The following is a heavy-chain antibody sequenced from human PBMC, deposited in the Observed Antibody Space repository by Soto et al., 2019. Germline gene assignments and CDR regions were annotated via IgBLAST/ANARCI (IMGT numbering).Heavy chain of an antibody. V-gene: IGHV1-2*04. CDR3: ATITGTTGPYGMDI. CDR2: INPNSGGT. J-gene: IGHJ6*01. CDR1: GYTFTACY. D-gene: IGHD1-7*01. Sequence: ASVKVSCKASGYTFTACYMHWVRQAPGQGLEWMGWINPNSGGTNFAQKFQGWVTMTRDTSISTAYMERSRLRSDDTAVYYCATITGTTGPYGMDIWGQGTTVTVSS.